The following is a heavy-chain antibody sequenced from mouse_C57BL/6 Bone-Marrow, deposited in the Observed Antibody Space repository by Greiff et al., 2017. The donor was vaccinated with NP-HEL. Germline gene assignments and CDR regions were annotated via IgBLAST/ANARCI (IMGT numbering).Heavy chain of an antibody. V-gene: IGHV1-42*01. CDR2: INPSTGGT. CDR1: GYSFTGYY. CDR3: ERGTEVTTGALYAMDY. D-gene: IGHD2-2*01. J-gene: IGHJ4*01. Sequence: EVQLQQSGPELVKPGASVKISCKASGYSFTGYYMNWVKQSPEKSLEWIGEINPSTGGTTYNQKFKAKATLTVDKSSSTAYMQLKSLTSEDSAVYYCERGTEVTTGALYAMDYWGQGPSVTVSS.